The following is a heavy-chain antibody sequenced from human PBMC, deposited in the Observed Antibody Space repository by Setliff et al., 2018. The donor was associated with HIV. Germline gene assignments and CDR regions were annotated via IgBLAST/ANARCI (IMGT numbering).Heavy chain of an antibody. CDR3: ARQEAVTGHSFDS. CDR1: GVSTSTSTYY. D-gene: IGHD6-19*01. CDR2: IYYSGNT. J-gene: IGHJ4*02. V-gene: IGHV4-39*01. Sequence: SETLSLTCIVSGVSTSTSTYYWGWIRQPPGKGLEWIGYIYYSGNTYYNPSLKSRVAISIDTSKNHFSLSLRSVTAADTAVYYCARQEAVTGHSFDSWGPGALVTVSS.